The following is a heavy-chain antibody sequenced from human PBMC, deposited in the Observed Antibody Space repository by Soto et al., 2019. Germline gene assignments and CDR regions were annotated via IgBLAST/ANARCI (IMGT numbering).Heavy chain of an antibody. V-gene: IGHV4-34*01. J-gene: IGHJ6*03. Sequence: SETLSLTCAVYGGSFSGYYWSWIRQPPGKGLEWIGEINHSGSTNYNPSLKSRVTISVDTSKNQFSLKLSSVTAADTAVYYCARGVCYGYYYYYYYMDGWGKGTTVTVSS. CDR3: ARGVCYGYYYYYYYMDG. D-gene: IGHD5-18*01. CDR2: INHSGST. CDR1: GGSFSGYY.